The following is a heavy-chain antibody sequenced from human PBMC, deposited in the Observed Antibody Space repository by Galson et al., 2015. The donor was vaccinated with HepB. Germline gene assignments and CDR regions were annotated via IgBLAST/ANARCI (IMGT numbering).Heavy chain of an antibody. D-gene: IGHD5-18*01. CDR2: ITFSGAST. V-gene: IGHV3-23*01. CDR1: GFTFNNYA. Sequence: SLRLSCAASGFTFNNYAMSWVRQAPGKGLEWVSTITFSGASTYYADPVTGRFTISRDNSKNTLYLQMNSLRAEDTAVYYCAKEGARDTAMASFDSWGQGTLVTVSS. CDR3: AKEGARDTAMASFDS. J-gene: IGHJ4*02.